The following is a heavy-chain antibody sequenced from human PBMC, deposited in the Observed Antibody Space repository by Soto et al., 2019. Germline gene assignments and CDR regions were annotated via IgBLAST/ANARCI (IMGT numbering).Heavy chain of an antibody. CDR2: ISSSSSYI. V-gene: IGHV3-21*01. Sequence: GSLRLSCAASGFTFSSYSMNWVRQAPGKGLEWVSSISSSSSYIYYADSVKGRFTISRDNAKNSLYLQMNSLRAEDTAVYYCARDPPEWLVIDYWGQGTLVTVSS. CDR1: GFTFSSYS. J-gene: IGHJ4*02. D-gene: IGHD6-19*01. CDR3: ARDPPEWLVIDY.